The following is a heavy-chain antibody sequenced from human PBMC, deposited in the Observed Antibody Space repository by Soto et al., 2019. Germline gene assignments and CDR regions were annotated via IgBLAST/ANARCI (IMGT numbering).Heavy chain of an antibody. CDR2: IYNSVNT. CDR3: ARGPSGDKVDN. J-gene: IGHJ4*02. Sequence: QVQLQESGPGLVKPSQTLSLTCTVSGGSISSDYYCWSWIRQSPEKGLEWIGHIYNSVNTHSNPSLISRVTISVDTSKNPFSLKLTSVTAADTAVYYCARGPSGDKVDNWGQGTLVTVSS. V-gene: IGHV4-30-4*01. D-gene: IGHD7-27*01. CDR1: GGSISSDYYC.